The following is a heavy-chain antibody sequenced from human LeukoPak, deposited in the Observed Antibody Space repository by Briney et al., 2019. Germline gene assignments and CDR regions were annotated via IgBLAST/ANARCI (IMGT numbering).Heavy chain of an antibody. Sequence: SETLSLTCAVSGGSISSSNWWSWVRQPPGKGLEWIGEIYHSGSTNYNPSLKSRVTISVDKSKNQFSLKLSSVTAADTAVYYCGSSSWYKPAFDIWGQGTMVTVSS. J-gene: IGHJ3*02. D-gene: IGHD6-13*01. CDR3: GSSSWYKPAFDI. V-gene: IGHV4-4*02. CDR1: GGSISSSNW. CDR2: IYHSGST.